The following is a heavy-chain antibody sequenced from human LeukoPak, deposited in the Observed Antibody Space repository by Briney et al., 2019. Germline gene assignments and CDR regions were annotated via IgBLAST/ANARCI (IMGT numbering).Heavy chain of an antibody. CDR2: ISSNGDNT. V-gene: IGHV3-64D*06. CDR3: VRGTGY. J-gene: IGHJ4*02. CDR1: GFTFSTYV. Sequence: GGSLRLSCSVSGFTFSTYVMHWVRQAPGKGLEYVSAISSNGDNTYYADFVKGRFTNSRDNSKNTLYLQMSSLRADDTAVYYCVRGTGYWGQGTLVTVSS.